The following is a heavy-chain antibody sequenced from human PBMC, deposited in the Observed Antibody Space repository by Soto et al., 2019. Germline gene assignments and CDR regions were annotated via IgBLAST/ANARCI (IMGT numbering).Heavy chain of an antibody. Sequence: GGSLRLSCAASGFTFSSYGMHWVRQDPGKGLEWVAVISYDGSNKYYADSVKGRFTISRDNSKNTLYLQMNSLRAEDTAVYYCAALLLTGTTENWGQGTLVTVSS. CDR2: ISYDGSNK. V-gene: IGHV3-30*03. D-gene: IGHD1-1*01. J-gene: IGHJ4*02. CDR3: AALLLTGTTEN. CDR1: GFTFSSYG.